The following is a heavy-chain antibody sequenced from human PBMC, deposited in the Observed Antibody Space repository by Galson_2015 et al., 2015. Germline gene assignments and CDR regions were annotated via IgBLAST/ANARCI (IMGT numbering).Heavy chain of an antibody. CDR1: GFTFSNAW. CDR2: IKSKTDGGTT. D-gene: IGHD3-22*01. CDR3: TTISYYDSSGYIVDDY. J-gene: IGHJ4*02. V-gene: IGHV3-15*01. Sequence: LRLSCAASGFTFSNAWMSWVRQAPGKGLEWVGRIKSKTDGGTTDYAAPVKGRFTISRDDSKNTLYLQMNSLKTEDTAVYYCTTISYYDSSGYIVDDYWGQGTLVTVSS.